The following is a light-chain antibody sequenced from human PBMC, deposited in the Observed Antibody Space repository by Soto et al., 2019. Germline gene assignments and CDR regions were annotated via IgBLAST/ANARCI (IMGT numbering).Light chain of an antibody. CDR1: QSIRSW. V-gene: IGKV1-5*01. Sequence: DIQMTQSPSILSASVGDRVTITCRASQSIRSWLAWYQQKPGKAPKLLIYDAYSLESRVPSRFSGRRSGTEFTLTIAGLQPEDFATYYCQQYESYSPLTFGGGTKVDIK. CDR3: QQYESYSPLT. CDR2: DAY. J-gene: IGKJ4*01.